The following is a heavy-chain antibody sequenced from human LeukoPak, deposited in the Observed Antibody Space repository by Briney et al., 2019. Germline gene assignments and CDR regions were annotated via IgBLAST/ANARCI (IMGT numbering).Heavy chain of an antibody. D-gene: IGHD2-2*02. CDR2: ISSSSSTI. J-gene: IGHJ6*02. Sequence: GALRLSCAASGFTFSSYSMTWVRQAPGKGLEWVSYISSSSSTIYYADSVKGRFTISRDNAKNSLYLQMNSLRAEDTAVYYCARCPKYQLLYSYYGMDVWGQGTTVTVSS. CDR1: GFTFSSYS. V-gene: IGHV3-48*01. CDR3: ARCPKYQLLYSYYGMDV.